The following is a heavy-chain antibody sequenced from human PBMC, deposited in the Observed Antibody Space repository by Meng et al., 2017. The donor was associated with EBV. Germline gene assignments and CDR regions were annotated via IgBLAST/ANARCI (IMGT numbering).Heavy chain of an antibody. V-gene: IGHV3-53*01. Sequence: LLLVSGGWALPGASQRRSCPASRLTVSRNYMSCVRQAPEKGVEWVSVIYGGGSTYYADSVKGRFTISRDNSKNTLYLQMNSLRAEDTAVYYCAKHRLGTLDYWGQGTLVTVSS. J-gene: IGHJ4*02. CDR1: RLTVSRNY. CDR2: IYGGGST. CDR3: AKHRLGTLDY. D-gene: IGHD5-12*01.